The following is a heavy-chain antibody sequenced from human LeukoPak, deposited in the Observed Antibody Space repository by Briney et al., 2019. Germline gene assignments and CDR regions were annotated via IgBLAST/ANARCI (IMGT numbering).Heavy chain of an antibody. V-gene: IGHV3-23*01. CDR3: AKDGPTYYYGSGSYYSPPH. CDR1: GFTFSSYA. D-gene: IGHD3-10*01. J-gene: IGHJ4*02. Sequence: GGSLRLSCAASGFTFSSYAMSWVRQAPGKGLEWVSAISGSGGSTYYADSVKGRFTISRDNSKNTLCLQMNSLRAEDTAVYYCAKDGPTYYYGSGSYYSPPHWGQGTLVTVSS. CDR2: ISGSGGST.